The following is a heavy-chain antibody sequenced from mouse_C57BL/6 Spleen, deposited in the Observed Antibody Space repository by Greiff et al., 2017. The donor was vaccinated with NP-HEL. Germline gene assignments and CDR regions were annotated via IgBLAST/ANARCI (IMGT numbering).Heavy chain of an antibody. J-gene: IGHJ1*03. D-gene: IGHD2-4*01. CDR3: ARSSYDSYGYFDV. V-gene: IGHV1-64*01. CDR2: IHPNSGST. Sequence: VKLQQPGAELVKPGASVKLSCKASGYTFTSYWMHWVKQRPGQGLEWIGMIHPNSGSTNYNEKFKSKATLTVDKSSSTAYMQLSSLTSEDSAVYYCARSSYDSYGYFDVWGTGTTVTVSS. CDR1: GYTFTSYW.